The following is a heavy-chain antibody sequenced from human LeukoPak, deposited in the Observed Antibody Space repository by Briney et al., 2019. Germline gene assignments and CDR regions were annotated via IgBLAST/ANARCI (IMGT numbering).Heavy chain of an antibody. CDR3: ARDRDGYNGGDY. Sequence: ASVKVSCKASGYRFTSYGISWVRQAPGQGLEWMGWISAFNVNTNNAQNFQGRVTMTTDTSTSTAYMELRSLRPDDTAVYYCARDRDGYNGGDYWGQGTLVTVSS. J-gene: IGHJ4*02. D-gene: IGHD5-24*01. CDR1: GYRFTSYG. V-gene: IGHV1-18*01. CDR2: ISAFNVNT.